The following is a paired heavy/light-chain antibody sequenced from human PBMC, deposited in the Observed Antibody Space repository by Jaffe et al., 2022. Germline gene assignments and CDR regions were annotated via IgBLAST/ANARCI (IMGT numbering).Light chain of an antibody. Sequence: EVVLTQSPGTLSLSPGERATLSCRASQSISSSYLSWYQQKPGQAPRLLIFGASTRATGIPDRFSGSGSETDFTLTISRLEPEDFAVYYCQQYGSSPTLTFGGGTKVEIK. CDR2: GAS. V-gene: IGKV3-20*01. CDR3: QQYGSSPTLT. CDR1: QSISSSY. J-gene: IGKJ4*01.
Heavy chain of an antibody. CDR3: ARTRIFDYRGSFDI. V-gene: IGHV2-5*02. Sequence: QITLEESGPTLVKPTQTLTLTCTFSGFSLTTGGVAVGWIRQPPGKALEWLALIYWDGDKRYRPSLKSRLTITKDTSKKQILLTMTNMDPVDTATYYCARTRIFDYRGSFDIWGQGTMVTVSS. J-gene: IGHJ3*02. CDR1: GFSLTTGGVA. D-gene: IGHD3-16*01. CDR2: IYWDGDK.